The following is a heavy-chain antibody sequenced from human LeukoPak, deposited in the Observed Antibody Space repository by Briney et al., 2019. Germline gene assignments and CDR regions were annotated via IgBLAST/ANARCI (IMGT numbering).Heavy chain of an antibody. CDR2: IYPGDSDT. V-gene: IGHV5-51*01. CDR1: GYSFTSYW. D-gene: IGHD6-19*01. J-gene: IGHJ1*01. Sequence: GESLKISCKGSGYSFTSYWIGWVRQMPGKGLEWMGIIYPGDSDTRYSPSFQGHVSISVDKSISTAYLQWSSLKASDTAMYYCARQAVAVAGIEYFQHWGQGTLVTVSS. CDR3: ARQAVAVAGIEYFQH.